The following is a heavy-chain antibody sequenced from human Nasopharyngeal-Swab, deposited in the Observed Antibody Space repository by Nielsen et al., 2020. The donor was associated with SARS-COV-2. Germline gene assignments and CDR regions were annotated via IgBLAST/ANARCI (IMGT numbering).Heavy chain of an antibody. V-gene: IGHV1-46*01. CDR1: GYTFTSYY. J-gene: IGHJ3*02. CDR2: INPSGGST. CDR3: ARDLPYATLLWFGELYLGAFDI. Sequence: ASVKVSCKASGYTFTSYYMHWVRQAPGQGLEWMGIINPSGGSTSYAQKFQGRVTMTRDTSTSTVYMELSSLRSEDTAVYYCARDLPYATLLWFGELYLGAFDIWGQGTMVTVSS. D-gene: IGHD3-10*01.